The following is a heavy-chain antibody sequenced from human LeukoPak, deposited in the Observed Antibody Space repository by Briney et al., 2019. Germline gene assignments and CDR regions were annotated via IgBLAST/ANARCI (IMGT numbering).Heavy chain of an antibody. CDR2: INHSGST. V-gene: IGHV4-34*01. D-gene: IGHD6-19*01. J-gene: IGHJ4*02. CDR1: GGSFSGYY. Sequence: SETLSLTCAVYGGSFSGYYWSWIRQPPGKGLEWIGEINHSGSTNYNPSLKSRVTISVDTSKNQFSLKLSSVTAADTAVYYCARDAVKAVPTSLDYWGQGTLVTVSS. CDR3: ARDAVKAVPTSLDY.